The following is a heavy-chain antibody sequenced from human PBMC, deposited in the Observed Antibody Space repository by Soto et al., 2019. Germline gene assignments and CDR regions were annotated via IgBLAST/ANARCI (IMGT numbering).Heavy chain of an antibody. Sequence: QVQLQESGPGLVKPSETLSLTCTVSGGSISSYYWSWIRQPPGKGLEWIGYIYYSGSTNYNPPLKSRVTISVDTSKNQFSLKLSSVTAADTAVYYCAREDVDTAMVDWGQGTLVTVSS. V-gene: IGHV4-59*01. D-gene: IGHD5-18*01. CDR3: AREDVDTAMVD. CDR2: IYYSGST. CDR1: GGSISSYY. J-gene: IGHJ1*01.